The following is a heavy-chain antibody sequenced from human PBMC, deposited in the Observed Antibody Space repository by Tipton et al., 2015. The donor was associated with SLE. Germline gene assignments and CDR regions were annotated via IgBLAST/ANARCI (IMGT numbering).Heavy chain of an antibody. Sequence: SLRLSCAASGFTLSSYNMNWVRRAPGKGLEWVSSIRSDSSYKYYADSVKGRFTISRDSAKNSLYLQMDSLRAEDTAVYYCARDYDFWSGQMDAFDIWGQGTMVTVSS. J-gene: IGHJ3*02. CDR3: ARDYDFWSGQMDAFDI. D-gene: IGHD3-3*01. CDR2: IRSDSSYK. V-gene: IGHV3-21*01. CDR1: GFTLSSYN.